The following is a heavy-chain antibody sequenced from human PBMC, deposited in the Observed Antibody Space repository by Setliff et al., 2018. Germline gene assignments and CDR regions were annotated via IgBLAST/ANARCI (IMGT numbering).Heavy chain of an antibody. J-gene: IGHJ6*02. CDR3: ARGIFTMVRGVIITGYYYGMDV. V-gene: IGHV1-8*03. D-gene: IGHD3-10*01. CDR2: MNPNNGNT. Sequence: ASVKVSCKASGYTFINYEINWVRQATGQGLEWMGGMNPNNGNTGYAQKFQGRVTITADKSTSTAYMELSSLRSEDTAVYYCARGIFTMVRGVIITGYYYGMDVWGQGTTVTVSS. CDR1: GYTFINYE.